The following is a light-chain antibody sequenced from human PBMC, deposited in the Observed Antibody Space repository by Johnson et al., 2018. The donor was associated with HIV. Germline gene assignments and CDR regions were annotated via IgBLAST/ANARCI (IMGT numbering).Light chain of an antibody. V-gene: IGLV1-51*01. CDR3: GTWDSSLSAFYA. J-gene: IGLJ1*01. Sequence: QSVLTQPPSVSAAPGQKVTISCSGSSSNIGNNYVSWYQQLPGTAPKLLIYDNNKRPSGIPDRFSGPKSGTSATLGITGLQTGDEADYYCGTWDSSLSAFYAFGTGTKVTVL. CDR1: SSNIGNNY. CDR2: DNN.